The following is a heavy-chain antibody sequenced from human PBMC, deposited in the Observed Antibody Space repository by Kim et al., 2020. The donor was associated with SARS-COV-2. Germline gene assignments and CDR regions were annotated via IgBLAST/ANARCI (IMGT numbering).Heavy chain of an antibody. CDR2: FDPEDGET. Sequence: ASVKVSCKVSGYTLTELSMHWVRQAPGKGLEWMGGFDPEDGETIYAQKFQGRVTMTEDTSTDTAYMELSSLRSEDTAVYYCATGLAAVGATTDYYYYGMDVWGQGTTVTVSS. CDR3: ATGLAAVGATTDYYYYGMDV. CDR1: GYTLTELS. J-gene: IGHJ6*02. D-gene: IGHD1-26*01. V-gene: IGHV1-24*01.